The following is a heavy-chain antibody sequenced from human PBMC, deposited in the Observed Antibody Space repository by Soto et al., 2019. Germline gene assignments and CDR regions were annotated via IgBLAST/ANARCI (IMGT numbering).Heavy chain of an antibody. CDR2: IYYRGST. CDR1: GGSISSSGYY. CDR3: ARVFPSPVQPAMATITYDAFDI. V-gene: IGHV4-31*03. Sequence: SETLSLTCTVSGGSISSSGYYWTWIRQHPGKGLEWIGYIYYRGSTYYNPSLKSRVTISWDTSKNQFSLKVSSVTAADTAVYYCARVFPSPVQPAMATITYDAFDIWGQGTMVTVSS. D-gene: IGHD4-4*01. J-gene: IGHJ3*02.